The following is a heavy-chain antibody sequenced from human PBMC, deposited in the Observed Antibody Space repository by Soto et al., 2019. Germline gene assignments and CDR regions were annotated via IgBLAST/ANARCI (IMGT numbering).Heavy chain of an antibody. CDR2: IIPIFGTA. J-gene: IGHJ6*02. Sequence: QVQLVQSGAEVKKPGSSVKVSCKSSGGTFSSYAISWVRQAPGQGLEWMGGIIPIFGTANYAQKFQGRVTITADESTSTAYMELSSLRSEDTAVYYCARAGVQAAMADYYYYYGMDVWGQGTTVTVSS. D-gene: IGHD2-2*01. V-gene: IGHV1-69*01. CDR3: ARAGVQAAMADYYYYYGMDV. CDR1: GGTFSSYA.